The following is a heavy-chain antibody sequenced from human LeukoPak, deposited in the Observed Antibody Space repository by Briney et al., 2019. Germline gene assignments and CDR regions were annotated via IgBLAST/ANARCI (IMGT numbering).Heavy chain of an antibody. CDR1: GYAFTGYY. V-gene: IGHV1-8*03. CDR3: ARGGSGWYPYYFDY. J-gene: IGHJ4*02. CDR2: MNPNSGNT. Sequence: ASVKVSCKASGYAFTGYYMHWVRQATGQGLEWMGWMNPNSGNTGYAQKFQGRVTITRNTSISTAYMELSSLRSEDTAVYYCARGGSGWYPYYFDYWGQGTLVTVSS. D-gene: IGHD6-19*01.